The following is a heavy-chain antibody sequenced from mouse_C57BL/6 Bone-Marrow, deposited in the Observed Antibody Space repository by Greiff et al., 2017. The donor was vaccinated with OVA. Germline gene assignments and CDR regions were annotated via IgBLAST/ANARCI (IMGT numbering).Heavy chain of an antibody. CDR2: IYWDDDK. CDR1: GFSLSTSGMG. D-gene: IGHD2-1*01. J-gene: IGHJ1*03. CDR3: ARSGSLLWYRHWYFDV. Sequence: QVTLKESGPGILQSSQTLSLTCSFSGFSLSTSGMGVSWIRQPSGKGLEWLAHIYWDDDKRYNPSLKSRLTISKDTSRNQVFLKITSVDTADTATYYCARSGSLLWYRHWYFDVWGTGTTVTVSS. V-gene: IGHV8-12*01.